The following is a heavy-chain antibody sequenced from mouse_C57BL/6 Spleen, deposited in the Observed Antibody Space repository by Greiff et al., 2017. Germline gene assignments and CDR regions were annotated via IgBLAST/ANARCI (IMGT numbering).Heavy chain of an antibody. CDR3: ARYSSLRYYDY. J-gene: IGHJ2*01. V-gene: IGHV5-16*01. CDR1: GFTFSDYY. Sequence: EVKLMESEGGLVQPGSSMKLSCTASGFTFSDYYMAWVRQVPEKGLEWVANINYDGSSTYYLDSLKSRFIISRDNAKNILYLQMSSLKAEDTATYYCARYSSLRYYDYWGQGTTLTVAS. CDR2: INYDGSST. D-gene: IGHD1-1*01.